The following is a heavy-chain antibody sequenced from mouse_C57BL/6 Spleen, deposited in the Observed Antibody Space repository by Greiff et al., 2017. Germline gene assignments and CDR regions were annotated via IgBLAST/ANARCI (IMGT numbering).Heavy chain of an antibody. CDR1: GFNIKDDY. Sequence: EVKLMESGAELVRPGASVKLSCTASGFNIKDDYMHWVKQRPEQGLEWIGWIDPENGDTEYASKFQGKATITADTSSNTAYLQLSSLTSEDTAVYYCTTGYDYDVAYWGQGTLVTVSA. CDR3: TTGYDYDVAY. D-gene: IGHD2-4*01. CDR2: IDPENGDT. V-gene: IGHV14-4*01. J-gene: IGHJ3*01.